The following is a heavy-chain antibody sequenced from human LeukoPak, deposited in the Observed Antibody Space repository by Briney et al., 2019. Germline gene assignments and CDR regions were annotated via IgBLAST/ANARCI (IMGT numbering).Heavy chain of an antibody. V-gene: IGHV4-59*01. Sequence: ASETLSLTCTVSGGSISSYYWSWMRQPPGKGLEWIGYIYYSGSTSYNPSLKSRVIISVDTSKNQFSLKLSSVTAADTAVYYCAREEGYSYGYGAFDIWGQGTMVIASS. CDR3: AREEGYSYGYGAFDI. CDR1: GGSISSYY. CDR2: IYYSGST. D-gene: IGHD5-18*01. J-gene: IGHJ3*02.